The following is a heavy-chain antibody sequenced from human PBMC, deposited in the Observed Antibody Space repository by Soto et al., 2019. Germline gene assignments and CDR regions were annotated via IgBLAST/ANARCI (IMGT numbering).Heavy chain of an antibody. Sequence: PRGSXSLSCIASGLPLRIDASSWFRQVHGKGLEWVSTISDAAGSSYYVDSVNGRFTISRYNSKKTLYLKMTSLRAEDSVVYYCERNYGGKIGDDPDIWGQGTMVNVSS. CDR2: ISDAAGSS. V-gene: IGHV3-23*01. J-gene: IGHJ3*02. CDR3: ERNYGGKIGDDPDI. CDR1: GLPLRIDA. D-gene: IGHD4-17*01.